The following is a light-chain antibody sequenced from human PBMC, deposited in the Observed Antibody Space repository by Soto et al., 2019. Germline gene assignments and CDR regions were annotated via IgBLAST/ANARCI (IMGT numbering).Light chain of an antibody. CDR2: GIS. CDR1: QSVNSN. Sequence: IALTQSPDTLSVSPGARATLSGRASQSVNSNYLAWYQQKPGQAPRLLIYGISKRATDIPDRFSGSGSGTEFTLTISSLQPEDFATYYCQQHGQWPITFGQGTLLEIK. CDR3: QQHGQWPIT. V-gene: IGKV3D-15*01. J-gene: IGKJ5*01.